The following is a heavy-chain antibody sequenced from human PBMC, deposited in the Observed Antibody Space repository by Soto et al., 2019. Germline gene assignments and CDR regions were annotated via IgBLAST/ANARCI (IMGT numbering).Heavy chain of an antibody. J-gene: IGHJ5*02. CDR3: AKDLEYSNYGNWFDP. CDR1: GFTFSSYA. Sequence: PGGSLRLSCAASGFTFSSYAMSWVRQAPGKGLEWVSAISGSGGSTYYADSVKGRFTISRDNSKNTLYLQMNSLRAEDTAVYYCAKDLEYSNYGNWFDPWRQGTLVTVSS. V-gene: IGHV3-23*01. CDR2: ISGSGGST. D-gene: IGHD4-4*01.